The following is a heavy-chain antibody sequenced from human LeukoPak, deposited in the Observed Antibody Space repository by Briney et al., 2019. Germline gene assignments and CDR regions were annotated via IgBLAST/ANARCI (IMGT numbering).Heavy chain of an antibody. CDR2: IYYSGST. CDR3: ARGSVLRRDAGPFYAFDI. V-gene: IGHV4-59*01. Sequence: PSETLSLTCTVSGGSISSYYWSWIRQPPGKGLEWIGYIYYSGSTNYNPSLKSRVTISVDTSKNQFSLKLSSVTAANTAVYYGARGSVLRRDAGPFYAFDIWGQGTMVTVSS. D-gene: IGHD3-3*01. J-gene: IGHJ3*02. CDR1: GGSISSYY.